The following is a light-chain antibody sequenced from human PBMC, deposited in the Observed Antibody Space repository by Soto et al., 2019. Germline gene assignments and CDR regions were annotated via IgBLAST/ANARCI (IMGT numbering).Light chain of an antibody. CDR1: QDINNY. V-gene: IGKV1-33*01. J-gene: IGKJ5*01. CDR3: QQYDNLPIT. CDR2: DAS. Sequence: DIQMTQSPSSLSASVGDRVTITCQASQDINNYVNWYRQTPGKAPELLIHDASNLETGVPSRFSGSGSGTDFTLTISRLQPEDIATYYCQQYDNLPITFG.